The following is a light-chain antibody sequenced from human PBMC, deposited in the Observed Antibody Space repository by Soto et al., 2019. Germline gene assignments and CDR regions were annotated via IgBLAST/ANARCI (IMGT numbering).Light chain of an antibody. CDR2: WAS. Sequence: DIVMTQSPDSLAVSLGERATINCKSSQSVLYSSNNKNYLAWYQQKPGQPPKLLIYWASTRESGVPDRFSGSGSVTDVTLTISSLQAEDVAVYYCQQYYSTPPYTFGQGTKLEIK. V-gene: IGKV4-1*01. CDR3: QQYYSTPPYT. J-gene: IGKJ2*01. CDR1: QSVLYSSNNKNY.